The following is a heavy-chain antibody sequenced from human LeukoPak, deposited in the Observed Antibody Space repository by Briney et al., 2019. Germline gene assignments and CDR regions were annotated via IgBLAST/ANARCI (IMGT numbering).Heavy chain of an antibody. CDR3: AKGGRAAAPRA. V-gene: IGHV3-9*01. CDR1: GFTFDDYA. CDR2: ISWNSGSI. Sequence: GRSLRLSCAASGFTFDDYAMHWVRQAPGKGLEWVSGISWNSGSIGYADSVKGRFTISRDNAKNSLYLQMNSLRAEDTALYYCAKGGRAAAPRAWGQGTLVTVSS. J-gene: IGHJ5*02. D-gene: IGHD6-13*01.